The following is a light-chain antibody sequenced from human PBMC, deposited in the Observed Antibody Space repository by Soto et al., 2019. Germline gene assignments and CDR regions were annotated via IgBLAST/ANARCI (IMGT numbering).Light chain of an antibody. CDR3: ISFTSNSQWV. CDR1: SSDVGGYNY. Sequence: QSALTQPASVSGSPGQSITISCTGSSSDVGGYNYVSWYQQHPGKAPKLMIYEVSNRPSGVSNRFSGFKSGNTASLTISGLQAEDEADYYCISFTSNSQWVFGGGTNSPS. V-gene: IGLV2-14*01. CDR2: EVS. J-gene: IGLJ3*02.